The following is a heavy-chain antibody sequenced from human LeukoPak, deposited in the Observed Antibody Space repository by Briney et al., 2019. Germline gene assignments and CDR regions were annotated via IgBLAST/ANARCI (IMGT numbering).Heavy chain of an antibody. V-gene: IGHV4-30-4*08. CDR3: ARWSGYVNFDY. J-gene: IGHJ4*02. D-gene: IGHD5-12*01. Sequence: SETLSLTCTVSGGSISSSYYWGWIRQPPGKGLEWIGYIYYSGSTYYNPSLKSRVTISVDTSKNQFSLKLSSVTAADTAVYYCARWSGYVNFDYWGQGTLVTVSS. CDR1: GGSISSSYY. CDR2: IYYSGST.